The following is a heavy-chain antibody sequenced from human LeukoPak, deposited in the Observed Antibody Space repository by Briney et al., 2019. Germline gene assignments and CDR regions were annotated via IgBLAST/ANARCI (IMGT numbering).Heavy chain of an antibody. Sequence: PSETLSLTCTVSGGSISSGGYYWSWIRQHPGKGLEWIGYIYYSGSTYYNPSLKSRVTISVDTSKNQFSLKLSSVTAAGTAVYYCARVKGSGWYHYGMDVWGQGTTVTVSS. CDR1: GGSISSGGYY. CDR3: ARVKGSGWYHYGMDV. CDR2: IYYSGST. V-gene: IGHV4-30-4*08. J-gene: IGHJ6*02. D-gene: IGHD6-19*01.